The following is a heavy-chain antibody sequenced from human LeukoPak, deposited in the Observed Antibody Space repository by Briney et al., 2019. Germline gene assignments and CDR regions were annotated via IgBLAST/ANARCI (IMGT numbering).Heavy chain of an antibody. CDR3: ARFITMVRGVILGNWFDP. J-gene: IGHJ5*02. V-gene: IGHV4-34*01. CDR1: GGSFSGYY. Sequence: SETLSLTCAVYGGSFSGYYWSWIRQPPGKGLEWIGEINHSGSTNYNPSLKSRVTISVDTSKNQFSLKLSSVTAADTAVYYCARFITMVRGVILGNWFDPWGQGTLVTVSS. CDR2: INHSGST. D-gene: IGHD3-10*01.